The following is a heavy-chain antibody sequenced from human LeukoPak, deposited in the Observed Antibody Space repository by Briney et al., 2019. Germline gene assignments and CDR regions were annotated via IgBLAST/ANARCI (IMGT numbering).Heavy chain of an antibody. D-gene: IGHD2/OR15-2a*01. CDR2: ISGSGGST. CDR1: GFTFRNYA. Sequence: PGGSLRLSCAASGFTFRNYAMNWVRQAPGKGLEWVSGISGSGGSTNCADSVKGRFTISRDNSKNTLYLQMISLRAEDTAVYYCAKDRHPSNFYAMDVWGQGTTVTVSS. J-gene: IGHJ6*02. V-gene: IGHV3-23*01. CDR3: AKDRHPSNFYAMDV.